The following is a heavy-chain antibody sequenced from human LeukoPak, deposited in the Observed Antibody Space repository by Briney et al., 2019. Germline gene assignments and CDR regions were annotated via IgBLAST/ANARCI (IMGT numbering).Heavy chain of an antibody. Sequence: SETLSLACTVSGGSISSYYWSWIRQPPGKGLEWIGYIYYSGSTNYNPSLKSRVTISVDTSKNQFSLKLSSVTAADTAVYYCARNGYSYGNYYYYMDVWGKGTTVTVSS. CDR2: IYYSGST. CDR3: ARNGYSYGNYYYYMDV. CDR1: GGSISSYY. D-gene: IGHD5-18*01. V-gene: IGHV4-59*01. J-gene: IGHJ6*03.